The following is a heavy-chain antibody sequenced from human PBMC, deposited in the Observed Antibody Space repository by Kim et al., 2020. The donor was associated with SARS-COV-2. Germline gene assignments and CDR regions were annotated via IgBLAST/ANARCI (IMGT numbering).Heavy chain of an antibody. CDR3: ASSLPAATEGHLGY. J-gene: IGHJ4*02. D-gene: IGHD2-2*01. Sequence: SVKVSCKASGGTFSSYAISWVRQAPGQGLEWMGGIIPIFGTANYAQKFQGRVTITADESTSTAYMELSSLRSEDTAVYYCASSLPAATEGHLGYWGQGTLMTVSS. V-gene: IGHV1-69*13. CDR2: IIPIFGTA. CDR1: GGTFSSYA.